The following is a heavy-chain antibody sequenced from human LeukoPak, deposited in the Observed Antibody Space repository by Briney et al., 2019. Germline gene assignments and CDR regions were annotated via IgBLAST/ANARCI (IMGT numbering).Heavy chain of an antibody. CDR1: GFTFNIHA. CDR2: IGGGAVSS. J-gene: IGHJ4*02. Sequence: GGSLRLSCVASGFTFNIHAMSWVSQAPGKGREWVSTIGGGAVSSDYADSVRGRFSFSRDDSKNTVYLQMNSLRVEDTAVYYCAKGRGYSSSWDSDYWGQGTLVTVSS. V-gene: IGHV3-23*01. D-gene: IGHD6-13*01. CDR3: AKGRGYSSSWDSDY.